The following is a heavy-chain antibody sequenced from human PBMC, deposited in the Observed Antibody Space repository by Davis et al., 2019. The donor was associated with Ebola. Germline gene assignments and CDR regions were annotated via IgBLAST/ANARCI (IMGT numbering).Heavy chain of an antibody. CDR3: ASLYYYDSSGYYPDDY. Sequence: PSETLSLTCIVSGGSLSSGNYYWNWIRQPPGKGLEWIGYIYYSGSTNYNPSLKSRVTISVDTSKNQFSLKLSSVTAADTAVYYCASLYYYDSSGYYPDDYWGQGTLVTVSS. V-gene: IGHV4-61*01. D-gene: IGHD3-22*01. J-gene: IGHJ4*02. CDR2: IYYSGST. CDR1: GGSLSSGNYY.